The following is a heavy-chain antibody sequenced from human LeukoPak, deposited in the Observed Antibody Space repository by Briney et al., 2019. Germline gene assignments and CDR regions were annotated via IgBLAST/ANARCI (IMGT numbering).Heavy chain of an antibody. Sequence: ASVKVSCKASGYTFTGYYMHWVRQPPAQGLEWMGWINPNSGGTNYAQKFQGRVTMTRDTSISTAYMELSRLRSDDTAVYYCARERTLTSCYDYWGQGTLVTVSS. V-gene: IGHV1-2*02. CDR3: ARERTLTSCYDY. D-gene: IGHD2-15*01. CDR1: GYTFTGYY. J-gene: IGHJ4*02. CDR2: INPNSGGT.